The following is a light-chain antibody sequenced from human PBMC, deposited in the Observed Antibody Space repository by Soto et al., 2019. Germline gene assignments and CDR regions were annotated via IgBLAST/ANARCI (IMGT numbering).Light chain of an antibody. CDR3: QQTYSIPLT. J-gene: IGKJ5*01. Sequence: DIVMTQSPDSLAVSLGERATINCKSSQNVLYSSNNQDYLAWYQQKPGQPPKLLIYWASTRESGVPDRFSGSGSGTDFTLTISSLQAEDVAVYYCQQTYSIPLTFGQGTRLEIK. CDR1: QNVLYSSNNQDY. CDR2: WAS. V-gene: IGKV4-1*01.